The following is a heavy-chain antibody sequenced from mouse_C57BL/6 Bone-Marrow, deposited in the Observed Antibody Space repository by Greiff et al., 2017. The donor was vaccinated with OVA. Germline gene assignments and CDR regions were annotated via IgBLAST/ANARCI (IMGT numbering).Heavy chain of an antibody. CDR3: AKWELGRAY. V-gene: IGHV2-4*01. CDR1: GFSLTSYG. J-gene: IGHJ3*01. CDR2: IWSGGST. Sequence: VQGVESGPGLVQPSQSLSITCTVSGFSLTSYGVHWVRQPPGKGLEWLGVIWSGGSTDYNAAFISRLSISKDNSKSQVFFKMNSLQADDTAIYYCAKWELGRAYWGQGTLVTVSA. D-gene: IGHD4-1*01.